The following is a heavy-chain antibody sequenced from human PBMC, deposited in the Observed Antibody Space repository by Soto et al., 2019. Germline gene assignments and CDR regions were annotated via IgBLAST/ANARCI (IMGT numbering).Heavy chain of an antibody. CDR1: GFTFSSYG. V-gene: IGHV3-30*18. D-gene: IGHD4-17*01. J-gene: IGHJ4*02. CDR2: ISYDGSNK. Sequence: GGSLRLSCAASGFTFSSYGMHWVRQAPGKGLEWVAVISYDGSNKYYADSVKGRFTISRDNSKNTRYLQMNSLRAEDTAVYYCAKKALWAYGGNSFDYWGQGTLVTVSS. CDR3: AKKALWAYGGNSFDY.